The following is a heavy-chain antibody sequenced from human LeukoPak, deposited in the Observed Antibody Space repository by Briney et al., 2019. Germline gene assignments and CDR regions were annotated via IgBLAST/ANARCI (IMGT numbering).Heavy chain of an antibody. CDR3: ARSFDYYGSGSYYPYFDY. CDR1: GGTFSSYA. CDR2: IIPIFGTA. J-gene: IGHJ4*02. V-gene: IGHV1-69*13. D-gene: IGHD3-10*01. Sequence: ASVKVSCKASGGTFSSYAISWVRQAPGQGLEWMGGIIPIFGTANYAQKFQGRVTITANESTSTAYMELSSLRSEDTAVYYCARSFDYYGSGSYYPYFDYWGQGTLVTVSS.